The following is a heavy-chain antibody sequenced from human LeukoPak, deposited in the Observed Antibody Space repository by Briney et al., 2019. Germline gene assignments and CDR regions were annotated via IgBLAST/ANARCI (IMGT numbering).Heavy chain of an antibody. J-gene: IGHJ4*02. CDR2: ILYDESNI. D-gene: IGHD3-9*01. V-gene: IGHV3-30*02. Sequence: YPRLLSSAARFSSIGYGIHWFRQPPAKKLEWVAFILYDESNIYYKDSVKSRFTISRDNSKNKLHLQMNSLRAEDTAVYHCAYFHVTSRSFDSDWGQGTLVIVSS. CDR1: RFSSIGYG. CDR3: AYFHVTSRSFDSD.